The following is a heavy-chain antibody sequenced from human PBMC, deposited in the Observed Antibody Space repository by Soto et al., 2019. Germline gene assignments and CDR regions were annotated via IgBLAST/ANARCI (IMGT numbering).Heavy chain of an antibody. D-gene: IGHD1-20*01. Sequence: QVQLQESGPGLVKPSETLSLTCVVSGGSINSSYWWNWVRQPPGKGLEWIGEISHGGSTNFNPSLKSRASISVDNSKNHLSLKLDSVTAADTAVYYCAIEVSGIQAFDYWCQGTLVTVSS. J-gene: IGHJ4*02. CDR3: AIEVSGIQAFDY. CDR1: GGSINSSYW. CDR2: ISHGGST. V-gene: IGHV4-4*02.